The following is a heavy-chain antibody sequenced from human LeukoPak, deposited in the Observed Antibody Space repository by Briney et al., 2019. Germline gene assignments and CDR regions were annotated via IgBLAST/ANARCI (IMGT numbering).Heavy chain of an antibody. J-gene: IGHJ5*02. Sequence: GESLKISCKGSGYTFTNYWIAWVRQMPGKGLESMGIIYSGDSDTRYSPSFQGQVTISVDKSISTAYLQWSSLKASDTAMYYCARLDISILRGVRDGWFDPWGQGTLVTVSS. CDR1: GYTFTNYW. CDR3: ARLDISILRGVRDGWFDP. D-gene: IGHD3-10*01. CDR2: IYSGDSDT. V-gene: IGHV5-51*01.